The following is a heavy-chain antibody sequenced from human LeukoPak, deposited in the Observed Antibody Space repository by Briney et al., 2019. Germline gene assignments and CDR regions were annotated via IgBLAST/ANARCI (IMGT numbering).Heavy chain of an antibody. J-gene: IGHJ4*02. Sequence: ASVTVSYMASGYTFTGYYMHWVRPAPGKGVEWMGWINPNSGGTNYAQKFHGRGTMTRDASTSTAYMELSRLRSDAAAVYYCARDVVGAIHYFDYWGQGTLVTVSS. D-gene: IGHD1-26*01. V-gene: IGHV1-2*02. CDR2: INPNSGGT. CDR3: ARDVVGAIHYFDY. CDR1: GYTFTGYY.